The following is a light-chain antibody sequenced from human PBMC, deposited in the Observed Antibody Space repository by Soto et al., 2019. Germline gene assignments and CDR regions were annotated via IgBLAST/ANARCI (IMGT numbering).Light chain of an antibody. Sequence: QSALTQPASVSGSPGQSITISCTGTSSDVGGYNYVSWYQQHPGKAPKLMIYEVRNRPSGISNRFSGSKSGNTASLTISGLQAEDEADYYCTSYTTLITVVFGGGTKLTVL. CDR1: SSDVGGYNY. CDR2: EVR. J-gene: IGLJ3*02. V-gene: IGLV2-14*01. CDR3: TSYTTLITVV.